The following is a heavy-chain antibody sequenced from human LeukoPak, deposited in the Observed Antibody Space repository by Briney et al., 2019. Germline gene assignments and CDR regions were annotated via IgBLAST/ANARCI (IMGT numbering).Heavy chain of an antibody. J-gene: IGHJ4*02. Sequence: GGSLRLSCAASGFTFSSYGMHWVRQAPGKGLEWVAVISYDGSNKYYADSVKGRFAISRDNSKNTLYLQMNSLRAEDTAVYYCASSWAYFDSWGQGTLVTVSS. CDR2: ISYDGSNK. CDR3: ASSWAYFDS. V-gene: IGHV3-30*03. D-gene: IGHD6-13*01. CDR1: GFTFSSYG.